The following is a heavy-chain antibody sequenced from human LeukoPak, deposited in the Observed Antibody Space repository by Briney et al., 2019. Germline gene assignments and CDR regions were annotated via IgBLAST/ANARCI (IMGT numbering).Heavy chain of an antibody. Sequence: SETLSLTCTVSGDSLSSGDYYWSWIRQPPGKGLEWIAYIYYSGSTYYNPSLKSRVTMSVDASKNQFSLKLSSMTAADTAVYYCARVTGDSSGYYYFDYWGQGTLVTVSS. CDR2: IYYSGST. CDR3: ARVTGDSSGYYYFDY. V-gene: IGHV4-30-4*08. CDR1: GDSLSSGDYY. J-gene: IGHJ4*02. D-gene: IGHD3-22*01.